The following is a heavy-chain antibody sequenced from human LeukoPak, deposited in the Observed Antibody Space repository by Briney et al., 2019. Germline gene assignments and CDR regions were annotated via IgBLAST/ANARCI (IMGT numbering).Heavy chain of an antibody. J-gene: IGHJ4*02. CDR3: AKDRRALYDYVWGSYRETDY. D-gene: IGHD3-16*02. CDR1: GFTFSSYA. V-gene: IGHV3-23*01. CDR2: ISGSGGST. Sequence: GGSLRLSCAASGFTFSSYAMSWVRQAPGKGLEWVSGISGSGGSTYYADSVKGRFTISRDNSKNTLYLQMNSLRAEDTAVYYCAKDRRALYDYVWGSYRETDYWGQGTLVTVSS.